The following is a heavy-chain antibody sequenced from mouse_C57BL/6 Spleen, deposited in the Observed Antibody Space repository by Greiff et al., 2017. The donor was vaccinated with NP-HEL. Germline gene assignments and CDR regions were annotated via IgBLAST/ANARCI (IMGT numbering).Heavy chain of an antibody. CDR2: IYPGDGDT. Sequence: QVQLQQSGAELVKPGASVKISCKASGYAFSSYWMNWVKQRPGKGLEWIGQIYPGDGDTNYNGKFKGQATLTADKSSSTAYMQLSSLTSEDSAVYFCARSGTTVVEDYWGQGTTLTVSS. CDR1: GYAFSSYW. J-gene: IGHJ2*01. CDR3: ARSGTTVVEDY. V-gene: IGHV1-80*01. D-gene: IGHD1-1*01.